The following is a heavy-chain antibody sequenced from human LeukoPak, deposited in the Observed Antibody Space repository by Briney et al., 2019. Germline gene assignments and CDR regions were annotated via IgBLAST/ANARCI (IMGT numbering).Heavy chain of an antibody. CDR1: GFTFSSYA. CDR3: ARSYYDFWSGFDY. V-gene: IGHV3-30-3*01. Sequence: GGSLRLSCAASGFTFSSYAMHWVRQAPGKGLEWVAVTSYDGSNKYYADSVKGRFTISRDNSKNTLYLQMNSLRAEDTAVYYCARSYYDFWSGFDYWGQGTLVTVSS. J-gene: IGHJ4*02. D-gene: IGHD3-3*01. CDR2: TSYDGSNK.